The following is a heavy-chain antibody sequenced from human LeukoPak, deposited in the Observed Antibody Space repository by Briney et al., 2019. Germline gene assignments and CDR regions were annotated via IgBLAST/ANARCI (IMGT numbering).Heavy chain of an antibody. CDR1: GFTFSSCE. D-gene: IGHD5-18*01. CDR3: ARLEYSYGYGPYYYYYMDV. J-gene: IGHJ6*03. CDR2: ISSSGSTI. V-gene: IGHV3-48*03. Sequence: GGSPRLSCAASGFTFSSCEMNWVRQAPGKGLEWVSYISSSGSTIYYADSVKGRFTISRDNAKNSLYLQMNSLRAEDTAVYYCARLEYSYGYGPYYYYYMDVWGKGTTVTVSS.